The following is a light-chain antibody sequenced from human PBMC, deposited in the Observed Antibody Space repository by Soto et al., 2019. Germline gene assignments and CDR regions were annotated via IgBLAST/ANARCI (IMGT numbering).Light chain of an antibody. V-gene: IGKV1-5*03. CDR3: QQYNTYSMLS. CDR2: KAS. Sequence: DLQLTQSPSTLSASVGDRVTITCRASQNIKSWLAWYQQKPGKGPKLLIYKASSLESGVPSRFGDSGSGTEFTLTISCLQPDDFATYYCQQYNTYSMLSFGGGTNVEIK. J-gene: IGKJ4*01. CDR1: QNIKSW.